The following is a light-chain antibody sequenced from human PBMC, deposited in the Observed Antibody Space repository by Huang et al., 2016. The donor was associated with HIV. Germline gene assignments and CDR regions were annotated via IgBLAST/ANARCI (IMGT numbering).Light chain of an antibody. J-gene: IGKJ1*01. CDR1: QCVGSGK. Sequence: PGSSCLVAGGGATVSGTARQCVGSGKLVWDQQKPGQLPRLLMFGASTRATGIPDRFTGSGSETDFTLTISSLEPEDFAVYYCQHYDISSGTFGQGTKVEIK. V-gene: IGKV3-20*01. CDR3: QHYDISSGT. CDR2: GAS.